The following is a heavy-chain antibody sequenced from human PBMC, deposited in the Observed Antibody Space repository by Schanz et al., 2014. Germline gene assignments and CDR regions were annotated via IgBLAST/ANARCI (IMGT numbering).Heavy chain of an antibody. CDR2: IRSDNNYI. D-gene: IGHD3-10*01. V-gene: IGHV3-48*02. Sequence: VQLVESGGGVVQPGGSLRLSCVASGFPFSTYSIHWVRQAPGKGLEWVSYIRSDNNYIYYADSVKGRFTISRDNAKNSLYLQMNSLRDEDTAVYYCAREGERKGMLPYYFDYWGQGALVTVSS. CDR1: GFPFSTYS. J-gene: IGHJ4*02. CDR3: AREGERKGMLPYYFDY.